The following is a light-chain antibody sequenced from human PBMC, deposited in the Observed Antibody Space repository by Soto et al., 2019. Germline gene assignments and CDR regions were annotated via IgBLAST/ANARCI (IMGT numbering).Light chain of an antibody. Sequence: QSALTQPASVSGSPGQSITISCTGTNSDVGAYNYVSWYQQYPGKAPKLMIYGVSNRPSGVSNRLSGSKFGNTASLTISGLQADDEADYYCNSYAGSSYVFGTGTKLTVL. J-gene: IGLJ1*01. CDR3: NSYAGSSYV. CDR1: NSDVGAYNY. CDR2: GVS. V-gene: IGLV2-14*01.